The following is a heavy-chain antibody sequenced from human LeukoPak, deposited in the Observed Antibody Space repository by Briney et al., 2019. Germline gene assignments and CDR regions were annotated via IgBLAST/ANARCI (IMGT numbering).Heavy chain of an antibody. D-gene: IGHD6-13*01. CDR1: GFTFSSYG. V-gene: IGHV3-30*18. Sequence: GGSLRLSCAASGFTFSSYGMHWVRQAPGKGLEWVAVISYDGSNKYYADSVKGRFTISRDNSKNTLYLQMNSLRAEDTAVYYCAKPSSWRYYCDYWGQGTLVTVSS. CDR2: ISYDGSNK. J-gene: IGHJ4*02. CDR3: AKPSSWRYYCDY.